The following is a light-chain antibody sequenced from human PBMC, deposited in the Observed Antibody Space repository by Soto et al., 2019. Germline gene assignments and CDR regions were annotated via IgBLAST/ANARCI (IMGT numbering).Light chain of an antibody. J-gene: IGKJ5*01. Sequence: SQMSQSGSPLSASVGRRINITCQASQDIGNYLNWYQQKPGKAPKVMIYDASTLESGVPSRFSGSGSGTDFTLTISSLQTADFATYYCQQYDNLPITFGQGTRLEIK. V-gene: IGKV1-33*01. CDR2: DAS. CDR3: QQYDNLPIT. CDR1: QDIGNY.